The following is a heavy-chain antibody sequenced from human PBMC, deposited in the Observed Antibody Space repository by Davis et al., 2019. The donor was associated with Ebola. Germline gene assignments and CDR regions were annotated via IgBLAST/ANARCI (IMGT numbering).Heavy chain of an antibody. V-gene: IGHV1-2*04. J-gene: IGHJ4*02. Sequence: ASVKVSCKASGYTFTGYYMHWVRQAPGQGLEWMGCINPNSGGTNYAEKFQDWVTVTRDTAISTAYMELSRLKSNVTAVYYCGGGGVAGLDSWGQGTLVTVSS. CDR2: INPNSGGT. CDR3: GGGGVAGLDS. CDR1: GYTFTGYY. D-gene: IGHD6-19*01.